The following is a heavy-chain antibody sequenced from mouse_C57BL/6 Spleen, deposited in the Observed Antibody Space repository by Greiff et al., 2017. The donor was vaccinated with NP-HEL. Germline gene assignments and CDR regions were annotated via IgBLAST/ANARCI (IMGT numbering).Heavy chain of an antibody. CDR2: IYPRSGNT. J-gene: IGHJ3*01. D-gene: IGHD2-4*01. Sequence: QVQLKESGAELARPGASVKLSCKASGYTFTSYGISWVKQRTGQGLEWIGEIYPRSGNTYYNEKFKGKATLTADKSSSTAYMELRSLTSEDSAVYFCAGDYDPFAYWGQGTLVTVSA. CDR3: AGDYDPFAY. V-gene: IGHV1-81*01. CDR1: GYTFTSYG.